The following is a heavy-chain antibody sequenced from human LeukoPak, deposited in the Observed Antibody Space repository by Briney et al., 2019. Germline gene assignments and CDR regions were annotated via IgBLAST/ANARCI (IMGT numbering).Heavy chain of an antibody. CDR1: GGSISSYY. J-gene: IGHJ3*02. Sequence: SETLSLTCTVSGGSISSYYWSWIRQPPGKGLEWIGYIYYSGSTNYNPSLKSRVIISVDTFKNQISLKLGSVTAADTAVYYCARDLFGYSSGWNNAFDIWGQGTMVTVSS. V-gene: IGHV4-59*01. D-gene: IGHD6-19*01. CDR2: IYYSGST. CDR3: ARDLFGYSSGWNNAFDI.